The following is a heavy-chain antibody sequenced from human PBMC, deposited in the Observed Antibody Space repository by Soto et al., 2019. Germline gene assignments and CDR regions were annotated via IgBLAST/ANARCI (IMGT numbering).Heavy chain of an antibody. CDR2: VYYSGAA. J-gene: IGHJ1*01. Sequence: SETLSLTCNVSGGAITSDFWSWIRQPPGKGLEWIGYVYYSGAADYNPSLKPRVTISIATSKTQFSLRLASATAADTGVYYCARDHGSYPNTWGQGILVTVSS. CDR1: GGAITSDF. CDR3: ARDHGSYPNT. V-gene: IGHV4-59*01. D-gene: IGHD3-16*02.